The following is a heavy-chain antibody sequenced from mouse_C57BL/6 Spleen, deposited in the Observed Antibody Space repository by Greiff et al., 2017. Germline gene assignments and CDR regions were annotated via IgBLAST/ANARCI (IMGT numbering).Heavy chain of an antibody. CDR2: INPNNGGT. D-gene: IGHD2-1*01. CDR3: ARDYYGNYWYFDV. J-gene: IGHJ1*03. V-gene: IGHV1-18*01. CDR1: GYTFTDYN. Sequence: VQLKQSGPELVKPGASVKIPCKASGYTFTDYNMDWVKQSHGKSLEWIGDINPNNGGTIYNQKFKGKATLTVDKSSSTAYMELRSLTSEDTAVYYCARDYYGNYWYFDVWGTGTTVTVSS.